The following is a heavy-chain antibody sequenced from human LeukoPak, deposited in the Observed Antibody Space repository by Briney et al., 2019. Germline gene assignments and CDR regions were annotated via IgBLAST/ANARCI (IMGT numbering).Heavy chain of an antibody. D-gene: IGHD6-6*01. Sequence: SQALSLSCAISGDSVSSNSAAWNWIRHSPSRGLEWLGMTDDRSTWYNDYAVSVKSPITINPDTSKSQFCLQLNSVTPEDTAVYYCATFSSIGARGGESWGEGTLGTVSS. CDR3: ATFSSIGARGGES. CDR2: TDDRSTWYN. J-gene: IGHJ5*02. V-gene: IGHV6-1*01. CDR1: GDSVSSNSAA.